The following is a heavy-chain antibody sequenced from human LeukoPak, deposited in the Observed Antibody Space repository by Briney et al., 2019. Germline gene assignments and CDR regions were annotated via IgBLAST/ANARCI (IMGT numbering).Heavy chain of an antibody. D-gene: IGHD4-17*01. J-gene: IGHJ5*02. CDR1: GFTFRNYW. CDR3: ARKTTVTTSGGWFDP. V-gene: IGHV3-74*01. CDR2: INNDGRRT. Sequence: GGSLRLSCAASGFTFRNYWMHWVRQAPGKGLVWLSRINNDGRRTSYADSVKGRFTVSRDSAKNTLYLQMNSLRAEDTAVYYCARKTTVTTSGGWFDPWGQGTLVTVSS.